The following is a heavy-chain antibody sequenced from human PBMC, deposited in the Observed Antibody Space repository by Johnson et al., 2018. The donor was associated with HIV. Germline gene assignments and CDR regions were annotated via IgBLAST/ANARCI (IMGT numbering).Heavy chain of an antibody. CDR3: ARDAGSSSSWGAFDI. V-gene: IGHV3-66*03. Sequence: EVQLVESGGGLIQPGGSLRVSCVAAGLTVSSEFMSWVRQAPGKGLEWVSVIYNDGGTYYADFVKGRFTISRDNSRNTLYLQMTSLRAEDTAVYYCARDAGSSSSWGAFDIWGQGTMVTVSS. CDR1: GLTVSSEF. D-gene: IGHD6-6*01. CDR2: IYNDGGT. J-gene: IGHJ3*02.